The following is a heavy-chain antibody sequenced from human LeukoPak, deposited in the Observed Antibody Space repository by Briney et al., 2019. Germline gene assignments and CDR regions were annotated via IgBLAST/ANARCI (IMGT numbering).Heavy chain of an antibody. CDR1: GNYW. Sequence: GGSLRLSCAASGNYWMHWVRQAHGKGLVWVSHVNSDGSWTSYADSVKGRFTISKDNAKNTVYLQMNSLRAEDTAVYYCVSSYETYWGRGTLVTVSS. V-gene: IGHV3-74*01. CDR3: VSSYETY. CDR2: VNSDGSWT. J-gene: IGHJ4*02. D-gene: IGHD3-22*01.